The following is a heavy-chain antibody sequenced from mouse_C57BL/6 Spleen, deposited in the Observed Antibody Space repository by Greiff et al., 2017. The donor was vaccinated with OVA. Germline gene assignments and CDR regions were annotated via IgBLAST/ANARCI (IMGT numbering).Heavy chain of an antibody. CDR3: ARWGDYVSSYEAY. Sequence: EVQLQQSGPELVKPGASVKISCKASGYSFTGYYMNWVKQSPEKSLEWIGEINPSTGGTTYNQKFKAKATLTVDKSSSTAYMQLKSLTSEDSAVYYCARWGDYVSSYEAYWGQGTLVTVSA. CDR2: INPSTGGT. CDR1: GYSFTGYY. V-gene: IGHV1-42*01. J-gene: IGHJ3*01. D-gene: IGHD1-1*01.